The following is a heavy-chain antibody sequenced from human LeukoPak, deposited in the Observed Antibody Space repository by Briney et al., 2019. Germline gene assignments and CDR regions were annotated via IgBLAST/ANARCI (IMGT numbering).Heavy chain of an antibody. Sequence: SETLSLTCTVSGGSISGYYWSWIRQSPGKGLEWIGCIYYTGSTTYNPSLKSRVTILVDTSRSQFSLKLTSVTAADTAVYYCARAYFDLGYYYGMDVWGQGTTVTVSS. J-gene: IGHJ6*02. CDR2: IYYTGST. V-gene: IGHV4-59*01. CDR3: ARAYFDLGYYYGMDV. CDR1: GGSISGYY. D-gene: IGHD3-9*01.